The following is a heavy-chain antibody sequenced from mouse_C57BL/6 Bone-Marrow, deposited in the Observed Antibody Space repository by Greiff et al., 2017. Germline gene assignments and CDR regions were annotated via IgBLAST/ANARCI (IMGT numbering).Heavy chain of an antibody. V-gene: IGHV1-59*01. CDR1: GYTFTSYW. CDR3: ARYSPWFAY. J-gene: IGHJ3*01. D-gene: IGHD2-12*01. CDR2: IDPSDSYT. Sequence: QVQLQQPGAELVRPGTSVKLSCKASGYTFTSYWMHWVKQRPGQGLAWIGVIDPSDSYTNYNQQFKGKATLTVDTSSSTAYMQLSSLTSEDSAVYYCARYSPWFAYWGQGTLVTVSA.